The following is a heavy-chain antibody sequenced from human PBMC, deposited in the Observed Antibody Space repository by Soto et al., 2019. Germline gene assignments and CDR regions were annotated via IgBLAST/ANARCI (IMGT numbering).Heavy chain of an antibody. D-gene: IGHD1-1*01. CDR2: VYSTGGT. CDR1: SGPSSSHN. V-gene: IGHV4-59*08. J-gene: IGHJ6*02. Sequence: QVQLQQSGPGLVKPSETLSLTCSVSSGPSSSHNWGWIRQPPGRGLEWIGYVYSTGGTSYNPALKRRVTIPADTSTNLVPLTLTSVTAAGTAVYYCVRQGIGNLHGLVDVWGQGTTVRVSS. CDR3: VRQGIGNLHGLVDV.